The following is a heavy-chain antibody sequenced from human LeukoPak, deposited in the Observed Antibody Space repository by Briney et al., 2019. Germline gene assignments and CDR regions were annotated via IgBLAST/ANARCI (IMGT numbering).Heavy chain of an antibody. CDR2: ISAYNGNT. V-gene: IGHV1-18*04. Sequence: ASVKVSCKASGYTFTSYGISWVRQAPGQGLEWMGWISAYNGNTNYAQKLQGRDTMTTDTSTSTAYMELRSLRSDDTAVYYCARDGAVAGIGYYYGMDVWGKGTTVTVSS. CDR3: ARDGAVAGIGYYYGMDV. D-gene: IGHD6-19*01. J-gene: IGHJ6*04. CDR1: GYTFTSYG.